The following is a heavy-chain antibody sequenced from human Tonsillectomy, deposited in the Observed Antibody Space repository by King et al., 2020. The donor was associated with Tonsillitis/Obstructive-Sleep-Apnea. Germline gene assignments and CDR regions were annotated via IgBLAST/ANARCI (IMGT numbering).Heavy chain of an antibody. Sequence: QLQESGPGLVKPSQTLSLTCTVSGGSISSGAYYWSWIRQHPGKGLEWIGYIYYSGSTYYNPSLKSRATISVDTSKNQFSLKLSSVTAADTAMYYCARARWGSGSTYWGQGTLVTVSS. CDR2: IYYSGST. V-gene: IGHV4-31*03. CDR1: GGSISSGAYY. CDR3: ARARWGSGSTY. J-gene: IGHJ4*02. D-gene: IGHD3-10*01.